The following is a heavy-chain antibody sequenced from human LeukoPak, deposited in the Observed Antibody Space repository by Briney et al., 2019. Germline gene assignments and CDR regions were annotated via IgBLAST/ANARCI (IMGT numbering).Heavy chain of an antibody. D-gene: IGHD3-22*01. CDR3: ARRNYYESSGYYHFDS. CDR1: GGSVGSGSYH. J-gene: IGHJ4*02. CDR2: IDHSGCT. Sequence: SETLSLTCTVSGGSVGSGSYHWNWIRQPPGKGLEWIGDIDHSGCTNYNPPLQSRVTISLDTSKNQFFLRLNSMTSSDTAVYYCARRNYYESSGYYHFDSWGPGTLVTISS. V-gene: IGHV4-61*01.